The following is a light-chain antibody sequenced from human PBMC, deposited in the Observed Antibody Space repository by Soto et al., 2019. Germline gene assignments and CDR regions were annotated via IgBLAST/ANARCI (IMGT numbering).Light chain of an antibody. Sequence: QSVLTQPPSASGTPGQGVTISCSGSSSNIGSNTVNWYQQLPGTAPKLLIYSNNQRPSGVPDRLSGSKSGTSASLAISGLQSEDEADYYCAAWDDSLRGGVFGTGTKVTVL. V-gene: IGLV1-44*01. J-gene: IGLJ1*01. CDR2: SNN. CDR1: SSNIGSNT. CDR3: AAWDDSLRGGV.